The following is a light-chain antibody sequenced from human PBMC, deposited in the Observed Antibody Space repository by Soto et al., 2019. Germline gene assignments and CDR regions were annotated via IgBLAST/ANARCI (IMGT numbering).Light chain of an antibody. V-gene: IGLV2-23*02. Sequence: QSALTQPASVSGSPGQSITISCTGTSSDIGSYDLVSSYQQHPGTAPKLIIYEVTKRPSGVSTRFSGSKSGNTASLTISGLQAVDEADYYCCSFADFTYVFGTRTKVTVL. J-gene: IGLJ1*01. CDR1: SSDIGSYDL. CDR2: EVT. CDR3: CSFADFTYV.